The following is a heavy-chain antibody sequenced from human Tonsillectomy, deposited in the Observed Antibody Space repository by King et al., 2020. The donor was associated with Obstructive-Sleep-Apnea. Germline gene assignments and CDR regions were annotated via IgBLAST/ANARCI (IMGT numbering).Heavy chain of an antibody. J-gene: IGHJ3*02. CDR3: AGDGDYNDSGNWVNDAFDI. D-gene: IGHD3-10*01. V-gene: IGHV1-18*01. Sequence: VQLVESGAEVKEPGASVKVSCKASGYIFTKYGISWVRQAPGQGLEWMGWISSYNGKTNFAQKLQGRVTMTTDTSTTTAYMELRSLRSDDTAVNYCAGDGDYNDSGNWVNDAFDIWGQGTMVTVSS. CDR1: GYIFTKYG. CDR2: ISSYNGKT.